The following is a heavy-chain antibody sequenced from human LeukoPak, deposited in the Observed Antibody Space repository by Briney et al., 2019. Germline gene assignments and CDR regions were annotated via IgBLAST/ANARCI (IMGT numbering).Heavy chain of an antibody. CDR1: GGSISSHY. D-gene: IGHD3-3*01. J-gene: IGHJ4*02. V-gene: IGHV4-59*11. CDR2: IYYSGST. Sequence: SETLSLTCTVSGGSISSHYWSWIRQPPGKGLEWIGYIYYSGSTNYNPSLKSRVTISVDTSKNQFSLKLSSVTAADTAVYYCARARYYDFWSGYHGYDYFGYWGQGTLVTVSS. CDR3: ARARYYDFWSGYHGYDYFGY.